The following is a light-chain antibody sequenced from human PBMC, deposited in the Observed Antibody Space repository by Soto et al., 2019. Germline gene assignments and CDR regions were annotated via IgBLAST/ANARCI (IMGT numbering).Light chain of an antibody. Sequence: QSVLSQPASVSGSPGQAITISCTGTSSDVGGYDYVSWYQPHPGRAPKLMIFDVRSRPSGVTNRFSGSKSGNTASLTISGLQTEDEADYYCSSFTSRNVVIFGGGTKLTVL. V-gene: IGLV2-14*03. CDR2: DVR. CDR1: SSDVGGYDY. CDR3: SSFTSRNVVI. J-gene: IGLJ2*01.